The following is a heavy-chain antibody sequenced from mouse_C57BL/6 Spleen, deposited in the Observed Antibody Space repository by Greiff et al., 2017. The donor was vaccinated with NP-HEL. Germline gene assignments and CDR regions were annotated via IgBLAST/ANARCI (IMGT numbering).Heavy chain of an antibody. CDR3: ARTARENFDY. D-gene: IGHD3-1*01. V-gene: IGHV1-26*01. Sequence: EVQLQQSGPELVKPGASVKISCKASGYTFTDYYMNWVKQSHGKSLEWIGDINPNNGGTSYNQKFKGKATLTVDKSSSTAYMELRSLTSEDSAVYYCARTARENFDYWGQGTTLTVSS. J-gene: IGHJ2*01. CDR2: INPNNGGT. CDR1: GYTFTDYY.